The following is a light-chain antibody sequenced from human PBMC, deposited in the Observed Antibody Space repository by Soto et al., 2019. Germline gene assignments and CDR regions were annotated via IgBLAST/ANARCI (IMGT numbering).Light chain of an antibody. V-gene: IGKV3-20*01. J-gene: IGKJ1*01. CDR3: QQYGSSPT. Sequence: EIVLTQSPGTLSLPPGERATLSCRASQSVSSSYLAWYQQKPGQAPRLLIYGAFSRATGIPDRFSGSGSGTDFTLTISRLEPEDFAVYYCQQYGSSPTFGQGTKVEIK. CDR1: QSVSSSY. CDR2: GAF.